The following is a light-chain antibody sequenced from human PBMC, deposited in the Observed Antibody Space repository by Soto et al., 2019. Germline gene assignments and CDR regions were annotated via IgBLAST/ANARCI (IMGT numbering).Light chain of an antibody. J-gene: IGKJ5*01. Sequence: EIVLTQSPGTLSLSPGERATLSCRASQTISSSSLAWYQQKGGQAPRLLIYGASSRATGIPDRFSGSGSGTDFTLTISSLEPDDFAVYYCQQYGSSSTFGQGTRLEIK. CDR1: QTISSSS. CDR3: QQYGSSST. V-gene: IGKV3-20*01. CDR2: GAS.